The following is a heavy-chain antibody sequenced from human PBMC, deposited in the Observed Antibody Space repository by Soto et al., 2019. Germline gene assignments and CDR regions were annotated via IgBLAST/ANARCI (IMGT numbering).Heavy chain of an antibody. Sequence: SETLSLTCTVSGGSISSGDYYWSWIRQPPGKGLEWIGYIYYSGSTYYNPSLKSRVTISVDTSKNQFSLKLSSVTAADTAVYYCARDTGGYYGMDVWGQGTTVTVS. J-gene: IGHJ6*02. CDR1: GGSISSGDYY. CDR3: ARDTGGYYGMDV. D-gene: IGHD2-8*02. CDR2: IYYSGST. V-gene: IGHV4-30-4*01.